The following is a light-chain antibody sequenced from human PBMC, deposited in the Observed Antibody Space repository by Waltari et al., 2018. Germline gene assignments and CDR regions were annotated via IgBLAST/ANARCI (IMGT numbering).Light chain of an antibody. V-gene: IGKV1-5*01. CDR3: QQYYTYSLWA. CDR2: HAS. J-gene: IGKJ1*01. Sequence: DIQMTQSPSTLSASVGDRVTFTCRASESIGTSLALYQQKSGKAPKLLIYHASTLEGGVPSRFSGSGSGTDFTLTISSLQPDDFATYFCQQYYTYSLWAFGQGTKVETK. CDR1: ESIGTS.